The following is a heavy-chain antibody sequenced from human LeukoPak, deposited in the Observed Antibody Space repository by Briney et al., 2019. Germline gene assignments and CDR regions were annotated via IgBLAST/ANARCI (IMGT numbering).Heavy chain of an antibody. CDR3: ARELGGHFDL. J-gene: IGHJ2*01. Sequence: GGSLRLSCAASGFTFSSYEMNWVRQAPGKGLEWVSHISSSGSSTYYAGSVKGRFTISRDKAKSSLYLQMNSLRAEDTAVYYCARELGGHFDLWGRGTLVTVSS. D-gene: IGHD6-6*01. CDR1: GFTFSSYE. V-gene: IGHV3-48*03. CDR2: ISSSGSST.